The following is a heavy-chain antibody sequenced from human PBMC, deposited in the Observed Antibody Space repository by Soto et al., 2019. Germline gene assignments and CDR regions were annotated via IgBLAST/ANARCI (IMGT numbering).Heavy chain of an antibody. D-gene: IGHD4-17*01. Sequence: SSETLSLTCTVSGSSISSYYWSWIRQPPGKGQKWIGYIFYSGSTNYNPSLNSRVTISVDTSKNQFSLKLSSVTAVDTAVYYCARDHDYGDYSYFDYWGQGIMVTVSS. CDR1: GSSISSYY. CDR3: ARDHDYGDYSYFDY. CDR2: IFYSGST. V-gene: IGHV4-59*01. J-gene: IGHJ4*02.